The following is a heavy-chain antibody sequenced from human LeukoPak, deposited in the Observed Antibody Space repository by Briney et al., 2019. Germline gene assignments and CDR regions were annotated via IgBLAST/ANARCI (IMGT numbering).Heavy chain of an antibody. CDR2: IYYSGST. CDR3: ARDHSYYYDSSGYYAYYYYGMDV. J-gene: IGHJ6*02. Sequence: SETLSPTCTVSGGSISSGDYYWSWIRQPPGKGLEWIGYIYYSGSTYYNPSLKSRVTISVDTSKHQSSLELSSVTAADTAVYYCARDHSYYYDSSGYYAYYYYGMDVWGQGTTVTVSS. CDR1: GGSISSGDYY. V-gene: IGHV4-30-4*01. D-gene: IGHD3-22*01.